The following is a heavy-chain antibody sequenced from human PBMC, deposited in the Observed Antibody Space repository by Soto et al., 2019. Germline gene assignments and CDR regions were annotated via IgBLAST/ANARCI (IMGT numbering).Heavy chain of an antibody. V-gene: IGHV4-4*02. Sequence: SETLSLTCAVSGGSISSSNWWSWVRQPPGKGLEWIGEIYHSGSTNYNPSLKSLVTISVDKSKNQFSLKLSSVTAADTAVYYCARAAAGTLYYGMDVWGQGTTVTVSS. CDR1: GGSISSSNW. CDR2: IYHSGST. D-gene: IGHD6-13*01. J-gene: IGHJ6*02. CDR3: ARAAAGTLYYGMDV.